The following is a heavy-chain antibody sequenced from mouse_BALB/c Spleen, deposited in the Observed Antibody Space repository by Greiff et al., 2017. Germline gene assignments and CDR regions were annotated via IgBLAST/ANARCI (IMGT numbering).Heavy chain of an antibody. V-gene: IGHV5-6-4*01. Sequence: EVQGVESGGGLVKPGGSLKLSCAASGFTFSSYTMSWVRQTPEKRLEWVATISSGGSYTYYPDSVKGRFTISRDNAKNTLYLQMSSLKSEDTAMYYCTRDRRLYYYGSSYDAMDYWGQGTSVTVSS. CDR3: TRDRRLYYYGSSYDAMDY. J-gene: IGHJ4*01. D-gene: IGHD1-1*01. CDR2: ISSGGSYT. CDR1: GFTFSSYT.